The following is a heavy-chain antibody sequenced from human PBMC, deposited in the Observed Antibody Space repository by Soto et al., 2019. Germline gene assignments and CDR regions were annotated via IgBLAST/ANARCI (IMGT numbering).Heavy chain of an antibody. CDR1: GGSISSGGYS. J-gene: IGHJ5*02. V-gene: IGHV4-30-2*01. CDR2: IYHSGST. CDR3: ARDPLEGNWFDP. Sequence: QLQLQESGSGLVRPSQTLSLTCAVSGGSISSGGYSWNWIRQPPGKGLEWIGYIYHSGSTLYNPSLKSRVAISVHKAKNPSSLQLTSVTAADTAVYYCARDPLEGNWFDPWGQGTLVTVSS.